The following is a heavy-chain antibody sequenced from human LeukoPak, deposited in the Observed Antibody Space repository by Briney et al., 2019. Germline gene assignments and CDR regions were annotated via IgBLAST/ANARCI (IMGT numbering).Heavy chain of an antibody. CDR3: AKDMTYPNLDSSSWYDS. D-gene: IGHD6-13*01. CDR1: GFTFSSYA. CDR2: ISYDGSNK. J-gene: IGHJ5*01. V-gene: IGHV3-30-3*01. Sequence: GGSLRLSCAASGFTFSSYAMPWVRQAPGKGLEWVAVISYDGSNKYYADSVKGRFTISRDNAKNSLYLQMNSLRAEDTALYYCAKDMTYPNLDSSSWYDSWGQGTLVTVSS.